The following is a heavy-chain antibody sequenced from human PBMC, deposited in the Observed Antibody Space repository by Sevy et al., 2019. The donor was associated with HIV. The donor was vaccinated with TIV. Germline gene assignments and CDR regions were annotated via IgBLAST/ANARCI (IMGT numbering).Heavy chain of an antibody. D-gene: IGHD2-21*01. J-gene: IGHJ4*02. CDR2: IGTLDDT. V-gene: IGHV3-13*04. CDR3: VRGLQSHCDRTACPLDH. Sequence: GGSLRLSCAAYGFSFSGSDMHWVRQSTGKGLEWISSIGTLDDTFYAESVKGRFTISRDNGKSSLYLQMNTLRVGDTARYYCVRGLQSHCDRTACPLDHWGQGTLVIVSS. CDR1: GFSFSGSD.